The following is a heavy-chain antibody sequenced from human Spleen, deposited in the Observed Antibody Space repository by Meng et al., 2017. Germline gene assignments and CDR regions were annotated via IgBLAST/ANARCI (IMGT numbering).Heavy chain of an antibody. D-gene: IGHD6-19*01. CDR1: GYTFSTYW. V-gene: IGHV5-51*01. CDR3: ARQGLYSSDWYYFDY. J-gene: IGHJ4*02. Sequence: GESLKISCKASGYTFSTYWIGWVRQVPGKGLEWMGTIYPGDSDTRYSPSFQGQVTFSADKSINTAYLQWSSLKASDTAMYFCARQGLYSSDWYYFDYWGQGTLVTVSS. CDR2: IYPGDSDT.